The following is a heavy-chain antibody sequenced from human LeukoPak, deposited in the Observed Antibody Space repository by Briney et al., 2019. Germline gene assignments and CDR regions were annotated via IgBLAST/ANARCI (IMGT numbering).Heavy chain of an antibody. CDR2: IYSGGST. Sequence: GGSLRLSCAASGYTSSSYAMNGVRQAPGKGLEWVSVIYSGGSTYYADSGKGRFTISRDNSKNTLYLQINSLRAEDTAVYYCARDLCSGCKCYPDYWGQGTLVTVSS. V-gene: IGHV3-66*01. D-gene: IGHD2-15*01. CDR1: GYTSSSYA. J-gene: IGHJ4*02. CDR3: ARDLCSGCKCYPDY.